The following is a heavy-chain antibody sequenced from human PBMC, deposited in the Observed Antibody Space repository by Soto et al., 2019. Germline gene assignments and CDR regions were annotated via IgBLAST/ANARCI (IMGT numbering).Heavy chain of an antibody. CDR1: GGTFSSYA. CDR2: IIPIFGTA. V-gene: IGHV1-69*06. J-gene: IGHJ4*02. CDR3: AREVTGTGSYFDY. D-gene: IGHD1-20*01. Sequence: SVKVSCKASGGTFSSYAISWVRQAPGQGLEWMGGIIPIFGTANYAQKFQGRVTITADKSTSTAYMELSSLRSEDTAVYYCAREVTGTGSYFDYWGQGTLVTVSS.